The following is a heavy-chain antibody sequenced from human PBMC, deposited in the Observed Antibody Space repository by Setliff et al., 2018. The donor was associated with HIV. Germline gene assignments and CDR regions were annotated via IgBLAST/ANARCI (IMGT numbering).Heavy chain of an antibody. Sequence: PGGSLRLSCAASGFTFSSAWMIWVRQAPGKGLDWVGLISGTTDYAAPVKGRFTISRDDSRKTLYLQMNSLRVEDTAVYYCAKFAPGGHSEIASEGISHFDSWGQGTLVTVSS. V-gene: IGHV3-15*01. CDR1: GFTFSSAW. D-gene: IGHD6-13*01. J-gene: IGHJ4*02. CDR3: AKFAPGGHSEIASEGISHFDS. CDR2: ISGTT.